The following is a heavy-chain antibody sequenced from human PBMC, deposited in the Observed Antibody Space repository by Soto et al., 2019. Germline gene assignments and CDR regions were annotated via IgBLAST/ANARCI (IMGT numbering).Heavy chain of an antibody. V-gene: IGHV4-30-2*01. D-gene: IGHD3-9*01. J-gene: IGHJ6*02. CDR2: IYHSGST. Sequence: NPADTLSLTCAVSGSSISSGGYTWSWIRQPPGKGLEWIGYIYHSGSTYYTSSLKSRVTISVDTSKNQFSLKLSSVTAADTAVYYCARVGILRYFDWPDYYYYYGMDVWGQGTTVTVSS. CDR3: ARVGILRYFDWPDYYYYYGMDV. CDR1: GSSISSGGYT.